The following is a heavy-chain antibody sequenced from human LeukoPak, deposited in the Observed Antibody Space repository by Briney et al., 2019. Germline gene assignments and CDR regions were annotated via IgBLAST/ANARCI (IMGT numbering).Heavy chain of an antibody. V-gene: IGHV3-48*02. D-gene: IGHD3-22*01. CDR2: ISSSSSPI. J-gene: IGHJ4*02. Sequence: PGGALRLSCAASGFNFSTYSMNWVGQAPGKGLEWVSYISSSSSPIYYADSVKGRLTISRDNAKNSLYLQMDSLRDDDQAVYYCAREWFYDSSGYYVYWGQGTLVTVSS. CDR1: GFNFSTYS. CDR3: AREWFYDSSGYYVY.